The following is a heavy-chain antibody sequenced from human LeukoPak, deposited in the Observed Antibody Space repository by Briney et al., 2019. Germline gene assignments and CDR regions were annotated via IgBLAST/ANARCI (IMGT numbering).Heavy chain of an antibody. J-gene: IGHJ4*02. V-gene: IGHV4-30-2*01. D-gene: IGHD4-17*01. CDR3: ARYAVTTYDIDY. CDR1: GGSISSGGYY. CDR2: IYHSGST. Sequence: PSETLSLTCTVSGGSISSGGYYWSWIRQPPGKGLEWIGYIYHSGSTYYNPSLKSRVTISIDRSKNQFSLKLSSVTAADTAVYYCARYAVTTYDIDYWGQGTLVTVSS.